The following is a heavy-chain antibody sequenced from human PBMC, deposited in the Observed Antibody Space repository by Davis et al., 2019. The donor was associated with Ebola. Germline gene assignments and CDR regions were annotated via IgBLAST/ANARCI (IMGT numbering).Heavy chain of an antibody. J-gene: IGHJ4*02. D-gene: IGHD6-19*01. CDR3: ARRKGQWLVLDY. V-gene: IGHV4-59*08. CDR2: VYNSGTT. Sequence: MPGGSLRLSCSVSGGSISSLYWNWIRQSPGRGLEWIGYVYNSGTTYYSPSLKSRVTISLDTSMNQFSLNLTSVTAADTAVYYCARRKGQWLVLDYWGQGTLVTVSS. CDR1: GGSISSLY.